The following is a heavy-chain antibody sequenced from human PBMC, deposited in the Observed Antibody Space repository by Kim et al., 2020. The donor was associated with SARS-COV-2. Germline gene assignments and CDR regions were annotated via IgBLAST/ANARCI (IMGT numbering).Heavy chain of an antibody. CDR2: IYYSGST. V-gene: IGHV4-39*01. CDR3: ARQEGGDYGGNYFDY. CDR1: GGSISSSSYY. Sequence: SETLSLTCTVSGGSISSSSYYWGWIRQPPGKGLEWIGSIYYSGSTYYNPSLKSRVTIPVDTSKNQFSLKLSSVTAADTAVYYCARQEGGDYGGNYFDYWGQGTLVTVSS. D-gene: IGHD4-17*01. J-gene: IGHJ4*02.